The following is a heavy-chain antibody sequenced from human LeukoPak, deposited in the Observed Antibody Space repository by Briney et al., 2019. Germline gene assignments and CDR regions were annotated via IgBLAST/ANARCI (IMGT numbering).Heavy chain of an antibody. J-gene: IGHJ4*02. V-gene: IGHV3-64*01. CDR2: ISSNGGGK. Sequence: GGSLRLSCAASGFTFSSYAMHWVRQAPGKGLEYVSAISSNGGGKYYANSVKGRFTISRDNSKNTLYLQMGSLRAEDMAVYYCARGCSSTSCPPDYWGQGTLVTVSS. CDR3: ARGCSSTSCPPDY. CDR1: GFTFSSYA. D-gene: IGHD2-2*01.